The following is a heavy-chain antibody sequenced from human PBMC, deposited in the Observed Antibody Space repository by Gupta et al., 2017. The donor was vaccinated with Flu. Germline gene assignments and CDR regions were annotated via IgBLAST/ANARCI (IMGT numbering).Heavy chain of an antibody. D-gene: IGHD2-2*01. J-gene: IGHJ4*02. CDR1: GGSIRSSY. CDR3: ARAPSQYCTSTTCSPYYFDY. CDR2: IYHSGST. Sequence: QVQLQESGPGLVKPSETLSPTCSVSGGSIRSSYWGWIRQPPGKGLEWIAYIYHSGSTYYNPSLKSRVTISIDTSEKQFSLKVNSVTAADTAVYYCARAPSQYCTSTTCSPYYFDYWGQGTLVTVSS. V-gene: IGHV4-59*01.